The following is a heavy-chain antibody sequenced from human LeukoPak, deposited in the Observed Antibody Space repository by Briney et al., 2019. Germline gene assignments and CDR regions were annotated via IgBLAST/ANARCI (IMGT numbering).Heavy chain of an antibody. J-gene: IGHJ5*02. CDR3: ARGPTAIHSDGWFDP. D-gene: IGHD2-21*02. CDR1: GGTFSSYA. CDR2: IIPIFGTA. Sequence: SVKVSCKASGGTFSSYAISWARQAPGQGLEWMGGIIPIFGTANYAQKFQGRVTITADESTSTAYMELSSLRSEDTAVYYCARGPTAIHSDGWFDPWGQGTLVTVSS. V-gene: IGHV1-69*01.